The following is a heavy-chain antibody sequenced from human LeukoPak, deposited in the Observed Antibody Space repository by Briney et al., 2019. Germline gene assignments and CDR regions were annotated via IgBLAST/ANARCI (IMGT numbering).Heavy chain of an antibody. CDR1: GFTFSSYG. CDR2: IWYDGSNK. V-gene: IGHV3-33*06. D-gene: IGHD6-19*01. J-gene: IGHJ4*02. CDR3: AKRWQWLGDFDY. Sequence: GGSLRLSCAASGFTFSSYGMHWVRQAPGKGLEWVAVIWYDGSNKYYADSVKGRFTISRDNSKNTLYLQMNSLRAEDTAVYYCAKRWQWLGDFDYWGQGTLVTVSS.